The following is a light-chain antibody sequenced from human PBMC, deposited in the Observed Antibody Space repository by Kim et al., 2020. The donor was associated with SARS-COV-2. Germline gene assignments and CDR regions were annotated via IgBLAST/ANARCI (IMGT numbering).Light chain of an antibody. Sequence: EIVLTQSPGTLSLSPGERATLSCRTSETISSDYVAWYRHKPGQAPRLLIYGASTRATGIPERFSGSGSGTDFTLTISRLEPEEFAVYYCQQYDPSFPYTFGQGTKLEI. CDR3: QQYDPSFPYT. CDR2: GAS. CDR1: ETISSDY. V-gene: IGKV3-20*01. J-gene: IGKJ2*01.